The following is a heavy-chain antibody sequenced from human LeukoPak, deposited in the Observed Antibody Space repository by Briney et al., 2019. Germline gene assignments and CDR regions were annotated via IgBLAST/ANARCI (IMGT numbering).Heavy chain of an antibody. CDR3: AKSGRNWAYLEY. CDR2: IWYDGTNK. J-gene: IGHJ4*02. CDR1: GFTLSNYG. V-gene: IGHV3-33*06. D-gene: IGHD7-27*01. Sequence: GRSLRLSCAVSGFTLSNYGMHWVRQAPGRGLEWVAVIWYDGTNKYYADSVRGRFTISRDSSKNTLYLQMNSLRAEDTAVYYCAKSGRNWAYLEYWGQGTLVTVSS.